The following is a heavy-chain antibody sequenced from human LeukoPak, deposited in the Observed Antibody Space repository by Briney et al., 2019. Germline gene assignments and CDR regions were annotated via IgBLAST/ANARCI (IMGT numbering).Heavy chain of an antibody. Sequence: GGSLRLSCAASGFTFSSYAMGWVRQAPGKGLEWVSAISGSGGSTYYADSVKGRFTISRDNSKNTLYLQMNSLRAEDTAVYYCAKPGRMWEHRYYFDYWGQGTLVTVSS. CDR2: ISGSGGST. V-gene: IGHV3-23*01. CDR3: AKPGRMWEHRYYFDY. J-gene: IGHJ4*02. D-gene: IGHD1-26*01. CDR1: GFTFSSYA.